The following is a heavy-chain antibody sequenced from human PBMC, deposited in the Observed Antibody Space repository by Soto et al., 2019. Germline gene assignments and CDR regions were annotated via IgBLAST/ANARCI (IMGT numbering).Heavy chain of an antibody. CDR1: SGVAFSDYS. CDR3: AREGVITFGGVAGFRWFDP. V-gene: IGHV3-21*01. J-gene: IGHJ5*02. D-gene: IGHD3-16*01. Sequence: EVQLVESGGGLVKPGGSLTLSCAASSGVAFSDYSMNWVRQAPGQGLEWVSAISDTSSHTYYADSVKGRFTISRDNGKNLLHLHMNSLRAEDTAVYYCAREGVITFGGVAGFRWFDPWGQGTLVTVSS. CDR2: ISDTSSHT.